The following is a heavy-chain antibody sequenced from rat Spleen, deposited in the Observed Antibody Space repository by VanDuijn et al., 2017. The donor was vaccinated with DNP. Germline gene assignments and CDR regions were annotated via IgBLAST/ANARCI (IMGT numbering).Heavy chain of an antibody. CDR3: ARSQGFYYDGSYYPFAY. J-gene: IGHJ3*01. Sequence: QVQLKESGPGLVQPSQTLSLTCTVSGFSLTNYHVHWVRQPPGKGLEWMGRIQSGGNTDYNSALKSRLSVSRDTSKSQVFLQMNSIQTEDTAMYFCARSQGFYYDGSYYPFAYWGQGTLVTVSS. CDR1: GFSLTNYH. D-gene: IGHD1-12*02. V-gene: IGHV2-27*01. CDR2: IQSGGNT.